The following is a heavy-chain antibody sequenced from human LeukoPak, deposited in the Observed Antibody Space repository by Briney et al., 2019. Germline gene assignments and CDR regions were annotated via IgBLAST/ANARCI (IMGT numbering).Heavy chain of an antibody. CDR1: GFTFGDYA. CDR2: IRSKAYGGTA. D-gene: IGHD3-3*01. J-gene: IGHJ4*02. Sequence: GGSLRLSCTASGFTFGDYAMSWFRQAPGKGLEWVGFIRSKAYGGTAEYAASVKGRFTISRDDSKSIAYLQMNSLKTEDTAVYYCTRDRDFWSGYGVDYWGQGTLVTVSS. V-gene: IGHV3-49*03. CDR3: TRDRDFWSGYGVDY.